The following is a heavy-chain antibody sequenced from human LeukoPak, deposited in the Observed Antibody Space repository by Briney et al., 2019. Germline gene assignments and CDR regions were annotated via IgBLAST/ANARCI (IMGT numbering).Heavy chain of an antibody. CDR3: ARHRGGRVVIPATGRYEWFDP. D-gene: IGHD4-23*01. CDR2: ISYSGNI. V-gene: IGHV4-59*08. CDR1: GGSISSYY. J-gene: IGHJ5*02. Sequence: WETLSLTCTVSGGSISSYYWSWIRQPPGKGLEWIGYISYSGNIKYNPSLKSRVTMSVDTSKNQFSLKMSSVTAADTAVYYCARHRGGRVVIPATGRYEWFDPWGQGILVSVSS.